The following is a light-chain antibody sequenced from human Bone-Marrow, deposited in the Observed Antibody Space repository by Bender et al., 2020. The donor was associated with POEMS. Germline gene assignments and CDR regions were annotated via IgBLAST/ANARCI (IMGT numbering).Light chain of an antibody. CDR3: CSYATSSTFV. V-gene: IGLV2-23*02. J-gene: IGLJ3*02. CDR1: ISDLGSYNL. CDR2: EAN. Sequence: QSALTQPASVSGSPGQSITISCTGTISDLGSYNLVSWYQLQPGKAPKLIIYEANSRPSGVSDRFSGSKSGNTASLTISGLQAEYEADYYCCSYATSSTFVFGGGTKVTVL.